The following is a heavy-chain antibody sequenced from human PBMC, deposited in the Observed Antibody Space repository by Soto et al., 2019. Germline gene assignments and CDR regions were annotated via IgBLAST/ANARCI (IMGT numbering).Heavy chain of an antibody. D-gene: IGHD5-18*01. CDR1: GYTFSSYH. CDR2: INPFYGET. J-gene: IGHJ5*02. CDR3: ARARGISFGYNYFDH. V-gene: IGHV1-46*01. Sequence: ASVKVSCKASGYTFSSYHMHWVRQAPGQGLEWMGVINPFYGETRYAQKFQGRVTMTRDTSTSTVYMELSSLRSEDTAVYYCARARGISFGYNYFDHWGQGTLVTISS.